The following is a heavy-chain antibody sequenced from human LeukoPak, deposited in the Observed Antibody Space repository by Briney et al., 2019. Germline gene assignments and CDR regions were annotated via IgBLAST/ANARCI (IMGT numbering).Heavy chain of an antibody. Sequence: GGSLRLSCAAPGFTFSDYYMSWIRQAPGKGLEWVSYISSSGSTIYYADSVKGRFTISRDNAKNSLYLQMNSLRAEDTAVYYCARVSRATSGLTFDYWGQGTLVTVSS. D-gene: IGHD3-10*01. V-gene: IGHV3-11*04. CDR2: ISSSGSTI. CDR1: GFTFSDYY. CDR3: ARVSRATSGLTFDY. J-gene: IGHJ4*02.